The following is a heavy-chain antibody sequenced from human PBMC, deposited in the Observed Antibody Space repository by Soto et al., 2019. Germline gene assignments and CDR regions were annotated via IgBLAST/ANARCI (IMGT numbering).Heavy chain of an antibody. Sequence: GGSLRLSCAASGFTFSSYAMHWVRQAPGKGLEWVAVISYDGSNKYYADSVKGRFTISRDNSKNTLYLQMNSLRAEDTAVYYCARVLGYYDSSGYGFDYWGQGTLVTVSS. CDR2: ISYDGSNK. CDR1: GFTFSSYA. D-gene: IGHD3-22*01. CDR3: ARVLGYYDSSGYGFDY. J-gene: IGHJ4*02. V-gene: IGHV3-30-3*01.